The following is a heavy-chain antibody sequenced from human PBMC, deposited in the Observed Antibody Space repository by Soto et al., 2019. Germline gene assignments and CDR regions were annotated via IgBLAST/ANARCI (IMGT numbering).Heavy chain of an antibody. Sequence: GGSLRLSCAASGFTFSIYAMTWVRQAPGKGLVWVSTITGSGESTYYADSVKGRFTISRDNSKNTQYLQMNGLRAEDTAVYYCAFATGGLYTTVTGFDYWGQGTLVTVSS. CDR2: ITGSGEST. V-gene: IGHV3-23*01. CDR3: AFATGGLYTTVTGFDY. CDR1: GFTFSIYA. J-gene: IGHJ4*02. D-gene: IGHD4-17*01.